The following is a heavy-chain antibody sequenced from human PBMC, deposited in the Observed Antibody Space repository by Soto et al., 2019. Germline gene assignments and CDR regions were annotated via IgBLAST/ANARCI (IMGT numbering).Heavy chain of an antibody. CDR2: ISGGGGST. V-gene: IGHV3-23*01. J-gene: IGHJ4*02. D-gene: IGHD6-19*01. Sequence: GGSLRLSCAASGFTFSSYAMSWVRQAPGKGLEWVSAISGGGGSTYYADSVKGRFTISRDNSKNTLYLQMNSLRAEDTAVYYCAKDLLVSQIAVAGTMVDYWGQGTLVTVSS. CDR1: GFTFSSYA. CDR3: AKDLLVSQIAVAGTMVDY.